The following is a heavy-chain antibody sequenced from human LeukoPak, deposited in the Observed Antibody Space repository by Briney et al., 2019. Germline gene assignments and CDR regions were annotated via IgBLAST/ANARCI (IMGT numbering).Heavy chain of an antibody. D-gene: IGHD1-26*01. J-gene: IGHJ3*02. CDR3: ARQETSSYNGAFDI. V-gene: IGHV3-7*01. CDR2: IKKDGSEM. Sequence: GGSLRLSCEAPGLIFSSYWMSWVRQAPGKGLEWVANIKKDGSEMYYVDSVKGRFTISRDNAKNSLYLQMNSLRADDTAVYHCARQETSSYNGAFDIWGQGTMVTVST. CDR1: GLIFSSYW.